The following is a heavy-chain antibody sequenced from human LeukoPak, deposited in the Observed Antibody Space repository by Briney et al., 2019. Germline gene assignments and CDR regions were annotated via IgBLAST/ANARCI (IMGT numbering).Heavy chain of an antibody. D-gene: IGHD6-6*01. J-gene: IGHJ6*04. CDR3: ARGENLYSSSPDQVMDV. V-gene: IGHV3-21*01. CDR2: ISSSSSYI. CDR1: GFTFSSYS. Sequence: GGSLRLSCAASGFTFSSYSMNWVRQAPGKGLEWVSSISSSSSYIYYADSVKGRFTISRDNAKNSLYLQMNSLRAEDTAVYYCARGENLYSSSPDQVMDVWGKGTTVTVSS.